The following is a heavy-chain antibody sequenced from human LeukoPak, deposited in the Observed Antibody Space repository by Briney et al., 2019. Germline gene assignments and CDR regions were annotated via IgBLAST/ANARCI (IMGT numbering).Heavy chain of an antibody. Sequence: GGSLRLSCAASGFTFSTYWMSWVRQAPGKGLEWVANIKQDGSDKYYVDSVKGRFTISRDNAKNSLYLQMNSLRAEDTAVYYCAKVLSNVLRYFDWLSDAFDIWGQGTMVTVSS. CDR3: AKVLSNVLRYFDWLSDAFDI. J-gene: IGHJ3*02. CDR1: GFTFSTYW. V-gene: IGHV3-7*01. D-gene: IGHD3-9*01. CDR2: IKQDGSDK.